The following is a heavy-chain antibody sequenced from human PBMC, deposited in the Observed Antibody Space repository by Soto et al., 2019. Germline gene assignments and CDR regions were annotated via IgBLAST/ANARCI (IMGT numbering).Heavy chain of an antibody. D-gene: IGHD6-19*01. V-gene: IGHV5-51*01. Sequence: GESLKISCKGSGYSFTSYWIGWVRQMPGKGLEWMGIIYPGDSDTRYSPSFQGQVTISADKSISTAYLQWSSLKASDTAMYYCATRSHLSSGWYTDYYYGMDVWGQGTTVTVSS. J-gene: IGHJ6*02. CDR1: GYSFTSYW. CDR2: IYPGDSDT. CDR3: ATRSHLSSGWYTDYYYGMDV.